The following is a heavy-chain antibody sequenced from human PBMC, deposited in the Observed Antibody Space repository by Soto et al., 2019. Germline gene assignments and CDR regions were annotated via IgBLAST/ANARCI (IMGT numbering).Heavy chain of an antibody. CDR1: GFSFNIYW. J-gene: IGHJ2*01. CDR2: INQDGREK. Sequence: EVQLVESGGGVVQPGGSLRLSCAASGFSFNIYWLSWVRQAPGQGLEWVANINQDGREKNYVDSVKGRFTISRDNARNSLYLQVNSLRGEDTAVYYCARRGRAGGTQFLRRGKVYWYLDFWGRGTQVTVSS. D-gene: IGHD2-8*02. V-gene: IGHV3-7*01. CDR3: ARRGRAGGTQFLRRGKVYWYLDF.